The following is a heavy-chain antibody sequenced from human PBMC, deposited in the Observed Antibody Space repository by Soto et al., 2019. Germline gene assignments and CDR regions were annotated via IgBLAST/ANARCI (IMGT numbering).Heavy chain of an antibody. CDR1: GFTFSTYA. D-gene: IGHD3-10*01. V-gene: IGHV3-23*01. CDR2: ISGSGGST. Sequence: PGGSLRLSCAASGFTFSTYAMSWVHQAPWKGLEWVSAISGSGGSTYYADSVKGRFTISRDNSKNTLYLQMNSLRAEDTAVYYCAKDRFGITFDYWGQGTLVTVSS. CDR3: AKDRFGITFDY. J-gene: IGHJ4*02.